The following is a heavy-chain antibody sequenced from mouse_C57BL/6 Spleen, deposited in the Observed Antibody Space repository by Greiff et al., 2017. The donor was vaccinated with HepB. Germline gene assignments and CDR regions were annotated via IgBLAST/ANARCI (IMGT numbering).Heavy chain of an antibody. CDR2: INPNNGGT. Sequence: EVMLVESGPELVKPGASVKIPCKASGYTFTDYNMDWVKQSHGKSLEWIGDINPNNGGTIYNQKFKGKATLTVDKSSSTAYMELRSLTSEDTAVYYCARRGNYPYYFDYWGQGTTLTVSS. CDR1: GYTFTDYN. CDR3: ARRGNYPYYFDY. D-gene: IGHD2-1*01. J-gene: IGHJ2*01. V-gene: IGHV1-18*01.